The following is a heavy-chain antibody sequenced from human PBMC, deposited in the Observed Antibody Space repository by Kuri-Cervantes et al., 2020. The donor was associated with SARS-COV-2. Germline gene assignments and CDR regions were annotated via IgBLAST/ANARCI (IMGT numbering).Heavy chain of an antibody. CDR2: INHSGST. J-gene: IGHJ4*02. CDR3: ARGRGALGYCSSTSCYRGWYFEF. D-gene: IGHD2-2*01. Sequence: SAVYGGSFRGYYWSWIRQPPGKGLEWIGEINHSGSTNYNPSLKSRVTISVDTSKNQFSLKLSSVTAADTAVYYCARGRGALGYCSSTSCYRGWYFEFWGQGTLVTVSS. V-gene: IGHV4-34*01. CDR1: GGSFRGYY.